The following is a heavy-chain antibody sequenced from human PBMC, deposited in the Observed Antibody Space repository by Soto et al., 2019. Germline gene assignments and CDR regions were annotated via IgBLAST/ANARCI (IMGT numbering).Heavy chain of an antibody. CDR2: IYWDDDK. D-gene: IGHD6-13*01. Sequence: QITLKESGPTLVKTTQTLTLTCTFSGFSLSTSGVGVGWIRPPPGKALEWLAVIYWDDDKRYSPYLKSRLTITKDTSKNQVVLTMTNVDPGDTATYYCVHRATLGGSWDTGYLDYWGQGTLVTVSS. CDR3: VHRATLGGSWDTGYLDY. CDR1: GFSLSTSGVG. J-gene: IGHJ4*02. V-gene: IGHV2-5*02.